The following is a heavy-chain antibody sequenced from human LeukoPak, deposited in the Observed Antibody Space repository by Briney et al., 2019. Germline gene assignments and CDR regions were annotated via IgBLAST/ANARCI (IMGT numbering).Heavy chain of an antibody. CDR3: ARYNYDFGSGYSRWFDP. D-gene: IGHD3-3*01. CDR1: GGSIRSYY. J-gene: IGHJ5*02. CDR2: IDYSGDT. V-gene: IGHV4-59*01. Sequence: SATLSLPCPVSGGSIRSYYWSWIRQPPGKGLEWIGYIDYSGDTNYNPSPNSRLTISLDTSNNQFSLKLSSVTAAGTAVYYCARYNYDFGSGYSRWFDPWGQGTLVTVSS.